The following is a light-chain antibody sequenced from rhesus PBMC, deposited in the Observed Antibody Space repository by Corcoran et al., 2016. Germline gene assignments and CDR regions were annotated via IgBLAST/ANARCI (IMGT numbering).Light chain of an antibody. V-gene: IGKV1-21*01. CDR1: LGISSW. CDR3: QKYSRTPYT. J-gene: IGKJ3*01. CDR2: KGS. Sequence: DIQMTQSPSSLSTSVGDTVTITCRASLGISSWLAWYQQKPGKPPKLLIYKGSTFQPGVPSRFSGSGSGISYTLTISNLQSEEFGSYYCQKYSRTPYTFGPGTKLDIK.